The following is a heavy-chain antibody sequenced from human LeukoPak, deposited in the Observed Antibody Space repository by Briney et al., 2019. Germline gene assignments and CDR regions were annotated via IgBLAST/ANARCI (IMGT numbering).Heavy chain of an antibody. CDR2: INHSGST. CDR1: GGSFSGYY. CDR3: ARTRMVRGAPRFGGPLDY. D-gene: IGHD3-10*01. V-gene: IGHV4-34*01. Sequence: PSETLSLTCAVYGGSFSGYYWSWLRQPPGKGLEWIGEINHSGSTNYNPSLKSRVTISVDTSKNQFSLTLSSVTAADTAVYYCARTRMVRGAPRFGGPLDYWGQGTLVTVSS. J-gene: IGHJ4*02.